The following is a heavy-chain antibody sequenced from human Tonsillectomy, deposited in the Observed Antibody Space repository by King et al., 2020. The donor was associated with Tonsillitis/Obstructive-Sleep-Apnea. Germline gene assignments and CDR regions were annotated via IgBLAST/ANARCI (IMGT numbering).Heavy chain of an antibody. J-gene: IGHJ5*02. CDR3: AHRASLLTARFDP. D-gene: IGHD4/OR15-4a*01. V-gene: IGHV2-5*02. CDR1: GFSLSTSGVS. Sequence: TLKESGPTLVKPTQTLTLTCTCSGFSLSTSGVSVSWIRQPPGKALEWLSLIYLDGDKRYSPSLRSRLTITKDTSRNQVVLTMTNMDPVDTATYYCAHRASLLTARFDPWGQGTLVTVSS. CDR2: IYLDGDK.